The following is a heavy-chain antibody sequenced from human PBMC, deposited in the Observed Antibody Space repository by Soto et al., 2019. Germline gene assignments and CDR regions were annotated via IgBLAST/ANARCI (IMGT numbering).Heavy chain of an antibody. V-gene: IGHV1-18*01. CDR2: ISAYNGNT. J-gene: IGHJ5*02. Sequence: GASVKVSCKASGYTFTSYGISWVRQAPGQGLEWMGWISAYNGNTNYAQKLQGRVTMTTDTSTSTAYMELRSLRSDDTAVYYCARATIRITGTTSWFDPWGQGTLVTVSS. CDR3: ARATIRITGTTSWFDP. D-gene: IGHD1-7*01. CDR1: GYTFTSYG.